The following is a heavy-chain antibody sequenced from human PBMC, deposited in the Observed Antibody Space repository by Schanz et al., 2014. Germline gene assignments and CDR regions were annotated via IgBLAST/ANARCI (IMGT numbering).Heavy chain of an antibody. Sequence: QVQLVQSGAEVKKPGSSVKVSCKASGDTFRSYTINWVRHAPGQGLEWMGRIIPITGITKYAQKFQGRVTFTAEKSTRTAFLEVNSLRSEDTAVYYCARTGYDPSLTHWGQGTLVTVSS. D-gene: IGHD5-12*01. CDR3: ARTGYDPSLTH. CDR1: GDTFRSYT. CDR2: IIPITGIT. V-gene: IGHV1-69*02. J-gene: IGHJ4*02.